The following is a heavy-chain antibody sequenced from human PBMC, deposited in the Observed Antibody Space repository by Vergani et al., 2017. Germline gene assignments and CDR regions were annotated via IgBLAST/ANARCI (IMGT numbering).Heavy chain of an antibody. CDR2: INHSGST. J-gene: IGHJ6*03. D-gene: IGHD6-6*01. Sequence: QVQLQQWGAGLLKPSETLSLTCAVYGGSFSGYYWSWIRQPPGKGLEWIGEINHSGSTNYNPSLKSRVTISVDTSKNQFSLKLSSVTAADTAVYYCARARQGTAARPVYYMDVWGKGTTVTVSS. V-gene: IGHV4-34*01. CDR1: GGSFSGYY. CDR3: ARARQGTAARPVYYMDV.